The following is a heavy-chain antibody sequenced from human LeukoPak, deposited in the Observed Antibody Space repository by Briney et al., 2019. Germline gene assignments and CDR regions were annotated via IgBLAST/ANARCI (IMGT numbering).Heavy chain of an antibody. V-gene: IGHV1-18*01. D-gene: IGHD2-15*01. Sequence: GASVKISCKASGYTFTSYGISWVRQAPGQELEWMGWISAYNGNTNYAQKLQGRVTMTTDTSTSTAYMELRSLRSDDTAVYYCARMGGGKGNIVVVVAANDYWGQGTLVTVSS. CDR3: ARMGGGKGNIVVVVAANDY. CDR1: GYTFTSYG. CDR2: ISAYNGNT. J-gene: IGHJ4*02.